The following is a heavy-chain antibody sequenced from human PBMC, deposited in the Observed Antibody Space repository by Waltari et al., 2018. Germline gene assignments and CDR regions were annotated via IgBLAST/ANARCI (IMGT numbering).Heavy chain of an antibody. Sequence: QVQLQESGPGLVKPSETLSLTCAVSGYSISSGYYWGWIRQPPGKGLEWIGSIYQSGSTYYNPSLKSRVTISVDTSKNQFSLKLSSVTAADTAVYYCARDEGYGSGSYLWGQGTLVTVSS. CDR2: IYQSGST. J-gene: IGHJ4*02. V-gene: IGHV4-38-2*02. CDR1: GYSISSGYY. CDR3: ARDEGYGSGSYL. D-gene: IGHD3-10*01.